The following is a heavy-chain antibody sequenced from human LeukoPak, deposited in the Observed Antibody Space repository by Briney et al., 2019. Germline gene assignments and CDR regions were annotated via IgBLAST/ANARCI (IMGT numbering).Heavy chain of an antibody. CDR2: ISGDGNIT. CDR1: GFTFSTYW. D-gene: IGHD3-22*01. V-gene: IGHV3-74*01. Sequence: GGSLRLSCAASGFTFSTYWMHWVRQAPGKGLVWVSRISGDGNITTYADSVKGRLTISRDNAKNTLYLQMNSLRAEDTAVYYCARERGDSSGRYFDYWGQGTLVTVSS. J-gene: IGHJ4*02. CDR3: ARERGDSSGRYFDY.